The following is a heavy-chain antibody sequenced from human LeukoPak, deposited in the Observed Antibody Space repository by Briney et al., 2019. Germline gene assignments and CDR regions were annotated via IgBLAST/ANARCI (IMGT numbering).Heavy chain of an antibody. CDR2: IYTSGSP. CDR3: ARLCSSTSCYYSDAFDI. Sequence: SETLSLTCTVSGGSISSGSYYWSWIRQPAGKGLEWIGRIYTSGSPNYNPSLKSRVTISVGTSKNQFSLKLSSVTAADTAVYYCARLCSSTSCYYSDAFDIWGQGTMVTVSS. V-gene: IGHV4-61*02. D-gene: IGHD2-2*01. CDR1: GGSISSGSYY. J-gene: IGHJ3*02.